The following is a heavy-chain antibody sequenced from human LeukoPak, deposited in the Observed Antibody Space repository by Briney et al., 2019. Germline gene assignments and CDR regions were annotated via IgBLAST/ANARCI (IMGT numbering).Heavy chain of an antibody. CDR1: GFTFSSYS. V-gene: IGHV3-7*01. D-gene: IGHD7-27*01. CDR2: INQDGSEK. Sequence: PGGSLRLSCAASGFTFSSYSMNWVRQAPGKGLEWVANINQDGSEKYYVDSVKGRFTISRDNAENSLYLQMNSLRAEDTAVYYCARSIPTGVDYCDYWGQGTLVTVSS. J-gene: IGHJ4*02. CDR3: ARSIPTGVDYCDY.